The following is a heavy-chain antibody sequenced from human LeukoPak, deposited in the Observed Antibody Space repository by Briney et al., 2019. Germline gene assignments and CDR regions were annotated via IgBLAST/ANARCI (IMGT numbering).Heavy chain of an antibody. Sequence: GGSLRLSCAASGFTFSSYAVHWVRQAPGKGLEWVAVISYDGSNKYYADSVKGRFTISRDNSENTLYLQMNSLRAEDTAVYYCARVTVTTPYYYYYGMDVWGQGTTVTVSS. D-gene: IGHD4-17*01. CDR2: ISYDGSNK. CDR1: GFTFSSYA. V-gene: IGHV3-30-3*01. CDR3: ARVTVTTPYYYYYGMDV. J-gene: IGHJ6*02.